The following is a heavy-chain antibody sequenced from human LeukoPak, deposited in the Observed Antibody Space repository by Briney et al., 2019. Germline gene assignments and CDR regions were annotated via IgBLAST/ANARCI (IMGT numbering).Heavy chain of an antibody. J-gene: IGHJ4*02. V-gene: IGHV1-69*13. CDR3: ARDLGRGSYYYDSSGYLTSDY. CDR1: GGTFSSYA. D-gene: IGHD3-22*01. CDR2: IIPIFGTA. Sequence: SVKVSCKASGGTFSSYAISWVRQAPGQGLEWMGGIIPIFGTANYAQKFQGRVTITADESTSTAYMELSSLRSEDTAVYYCARDLGRGSYYYDSSGYLTSDYWGQGTLVTVSS.